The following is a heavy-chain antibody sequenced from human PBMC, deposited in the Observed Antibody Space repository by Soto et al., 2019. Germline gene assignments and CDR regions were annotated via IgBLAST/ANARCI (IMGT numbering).Heavy chain of an antibody. Sequence: PSETLSLTCTVSGGSMSSNYWSWTRQSPGKGLEWIGFVYYGGTNYNPSFESRATMSVDTPKNQFSLELSSVTAADTAVYYCVSYRGAFYFDHWGQGALVTVSS. J-gene: IGHJ4*02. CDR2: VYYGGT. CDR3: VSYRGAFYFDH. V-gene: IGHV4-59*01. D-gene: IGHD4-4*01. CDR1: GGSMSSNY.